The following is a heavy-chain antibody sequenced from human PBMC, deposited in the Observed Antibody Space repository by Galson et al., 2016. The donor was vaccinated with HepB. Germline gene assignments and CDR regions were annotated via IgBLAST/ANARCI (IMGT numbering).Heavy chain of an antibody. D-gene: IGHD6-19*01. CDR1: GFTFSRDW. Sequence: SLRLSCAASGFTFSRDWMSWVRQAPGKGLEWVANIRQDGSEIYYVDSVKGRFTISRDNAKNSLYLQMNNLRSDDTAVYYCATRQSISSVGGNFGMDVWGQGTTVTVSS. J-gene: IGHJ6*02. CDR3: ATRQSISSVGGNFGMDV. CDR2: IRQDGSEI. V-gene: IGHV3-7*03.